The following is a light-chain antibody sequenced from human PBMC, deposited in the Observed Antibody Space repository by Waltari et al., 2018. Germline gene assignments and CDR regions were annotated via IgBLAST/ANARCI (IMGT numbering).Light chain of an antibody. CDR3: QQYNDWPRT. CDR1: QYVNIH. V-gene: IGKV3-15*01. J-gene: IGKJ1*01. CDR2: AAS. Sequence: EVVMTQSPATLSVSPGESATLSCRASQYVNIHLDWYQQKPGQAPRLLIYAASTRATGCPARFSGSGSGTDFTLTISSQQSEDFAVYYCQQYNDWPRTFGLGTKVEIK.